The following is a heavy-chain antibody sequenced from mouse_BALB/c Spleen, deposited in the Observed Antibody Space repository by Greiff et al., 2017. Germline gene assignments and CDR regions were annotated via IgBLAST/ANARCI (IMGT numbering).Heavy chain of an antibody. CDR1: GFAFSSYD. CDR3: ARHRMDY. Sequence: EVQVVESGGGLVKPGGSLKLSCAASGFAFSSYDMSWVRQTPEKRLEWVAYISSGGGSTYYPDTVKGRFTISRDNAKNTLYLQMSSLKSEDTAMYYCARHRMDYWGQGTSVTVSS. CDR2: ISSGGGST. J-gene: IGHJ4*01. V-gene: IGHV5-12-1*01.